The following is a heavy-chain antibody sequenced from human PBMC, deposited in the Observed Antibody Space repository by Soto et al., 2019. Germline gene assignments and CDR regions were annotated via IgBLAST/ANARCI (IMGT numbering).Heavy chain of an antibody. D-gene: IGHD1-7*01. CDR3: ARFLDPGTTSDAVDY. V-gene: IGHV4-34*01. CDR1: GGSFSGYY. CDR2: INHSGST. Sequence: SETLSLTCAVYGGSFSGYYWSWIRQPPGKGLEWIGEINHSGSTNYNPSLKSRVTISVDTSRNQFSLKMSSVTAADTAVYYCARFLDPGTTSDAVDYWGQGTLVTVSS. J-gene: IGHJ4*02.